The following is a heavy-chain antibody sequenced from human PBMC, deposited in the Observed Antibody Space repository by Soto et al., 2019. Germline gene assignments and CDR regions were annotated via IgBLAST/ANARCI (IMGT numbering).Heavy chain of an antibody. CDR2: ITSNGGST. Sequence: PGGSLRPSCSASCLTFSSYVMNWVRQAPGKGLEYVSGITSNGGSTFYADSVKGRFIISRDNSQNTVYLQMSSLTTADTAVYYCLVASAAYWGQGT. CDR1: CLTFSSYV. J-gene: IGHJ4*02. V-gene: IGHV3-64D*06. CDR3: LVASAAY. D-gene: IGHD6-13*01.